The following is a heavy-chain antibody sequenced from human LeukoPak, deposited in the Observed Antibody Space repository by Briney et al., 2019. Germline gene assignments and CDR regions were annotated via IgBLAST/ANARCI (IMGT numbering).Heavy chain of an antibody. CDR1: GYSFSSNW. CDR3: ARHRPGYCNSTSCYYSYYFDY. D-gene: IGHD2-2*01. V-gene: IGHV5-51*01. Sequence: GESLQISFKGSGYSFSSNWIGWVRQMPGKGLEWMGIIYPGDSDTRYSPSFQGQVTISADKSINTAYLQWSSLKASDTATYYCARHRPGYCNSTSCYYSYYFDYWGQGTLVAVSS. CDR2: IYPGDSDT. J-gene: IGHJ4*02.